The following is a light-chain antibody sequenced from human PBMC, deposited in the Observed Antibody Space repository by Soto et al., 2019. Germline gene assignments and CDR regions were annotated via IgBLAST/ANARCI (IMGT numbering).Light chain of an antibody. CDR1: QGISSA. CDR3: QQFNSYSIT. CDR2: DAS. V-gene: IGKV1-13*02. J-gene: IGKJ5*01. Sequence: AIQLTHSPSSLSASVGDRVTITCRASQGISSALAWYQQKPGKAPKLLIYDASSLESGVPSRFSGSGSGTDFTLTISSLQPEDFATYYCQQFNSYSITFGQGTRLEIK.